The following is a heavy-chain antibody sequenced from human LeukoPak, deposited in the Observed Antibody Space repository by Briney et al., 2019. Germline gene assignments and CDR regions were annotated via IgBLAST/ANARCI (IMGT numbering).Heavy chain of an antibody. V-gene: IGHV3-33*01. J-gene: IGHJ4*02. CDR3: ARDLQEAVVAATPGDY. D-gene: IGHD2-15*01. Sequence: GRSLRLSCAASGFTFSNYGMHWVRQAPGKGLEWVAVLWYDGSNKYYADSVKGRFAISRDNSKNTLYLQMNSLRAEDTAVYYCARDLQEAVVAATPGDYWGQGTLVTVSS. CDR1: GFTFSNYG. CDR2: LWYDGSNK.